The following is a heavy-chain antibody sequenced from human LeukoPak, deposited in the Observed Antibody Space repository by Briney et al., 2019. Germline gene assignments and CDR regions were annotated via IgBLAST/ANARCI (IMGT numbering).Heavy chain of an antibody. CDR1: GFTFSSYE. J-gene: IGHJ4*02. CDR3: ARYYYDSSGYYPHFDY. CDR2: ISSIGSTI. V-gene: IGHV3-48*03. Sequence: GGSLRLSCAASGFTFSSYEMNWVRQAPGKGLEWVSYISSIGSTIYYADSVKGRFTISRDNAKNSLYLQMNSLRAEDTAVYYCARYYYDSSGYYPHFDYWGQGTLVTVSS. D-gene: IGHD3-22*01.